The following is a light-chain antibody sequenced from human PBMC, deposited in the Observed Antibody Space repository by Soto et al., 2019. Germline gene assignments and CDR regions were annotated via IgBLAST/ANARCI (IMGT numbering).Light chain of an antibody. CDR3: QSYDSSLSGWV. J-gene: IGLJ3*02. Sequence: QSVLTQPPSVSGDPGQRVTTSCTGSSSNFGAGYDVHWYQQLPGTAPKLLIYGNSNRPSGVPDRFSGSKSGTSASLAITGLQAEDEADYYCQSYDSSLSGWVFGGGTKLTVL. V-gene: IGLV1-40*01. CDR2: GNS. CDR1: SSNFGAGYD.